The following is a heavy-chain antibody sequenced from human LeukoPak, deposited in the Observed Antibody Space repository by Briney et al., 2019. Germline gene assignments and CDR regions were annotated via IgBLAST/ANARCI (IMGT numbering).Heavy chain of an antibody. Sequence: SETLSLTCGVDGGSFSGYDWSWVRQSPGKGLEWIGEINYGGDTNYNPSLKSRVTISVDSSKNHFSLKVRSVTAADTAVYYCARGLGWKVTPMGLFYMDVWGEGATVTVFS. J-gene: IGHJ6*03. V-gene: IGHV4-34*01. D-gene: IGHD1-1*01. CDR3: ARGLGWKVTPMGLFYMDV. CDR2: INYGGDT. CDR1: GGSFSGYD.